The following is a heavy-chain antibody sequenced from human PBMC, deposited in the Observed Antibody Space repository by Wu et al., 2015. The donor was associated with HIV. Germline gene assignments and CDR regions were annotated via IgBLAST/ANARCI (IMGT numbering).Heavy chain of an antibody. CDR3: ARQRAYTSGWYILDY. CDR1: GYIFTSYD. CDR2: MNPNNGNT. D-gene: IGHD6-19*01. V-gene: IGHV1-8*01. Sequence: QVKLVQSGAEVRKPGASVKVSCKASGYIFTSYDISWVRQATGQGLEWMGWMNPNNGNTGYIGKFQGRVTMTRDTAISTANMELSSLRSEDTAVYYCARQRAYTSGWYILDYWGQGTLVTVSS. J-gene: IGHJ4*02.